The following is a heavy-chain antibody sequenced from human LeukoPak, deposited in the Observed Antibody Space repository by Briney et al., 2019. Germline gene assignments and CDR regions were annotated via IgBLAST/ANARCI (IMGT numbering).Heavy chain of an antibody. Sequence: GGSLRLSCAASGFTISSNYMNWVRQAPGQGLEWVSVISTGGSAYYANSVKGRFTISRDYSKNTLYLQMNSLRADDTAVYYCARVSGYSGYDTLDYWGQGTLVTVSS. CDR3: ARVSGYSGYDTLDY. V-gene: IGHV3-66*01. CDR1: GFTISSNY. D-gene: IGHD5-12*01. J-gene: IGHJ4*02. CDR2: ISTGGSA.